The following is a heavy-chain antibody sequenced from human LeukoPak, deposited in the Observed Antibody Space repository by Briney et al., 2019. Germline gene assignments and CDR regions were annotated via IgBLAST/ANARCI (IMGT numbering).Heavy chain of an antibody. V-gene: IGHV1-2*02. J-gene: IGHJ4*02. D-gene: IGHD2-2*01. CDR3: AKDIVIVPEDPWYFDY. CDR2: INPNSGGT. CDR1: GYTFIGYY. Sequence: GASVKVSCKASGYTFIGYYIHWVRQAPGQGPEWMGWINPNSGGTKYAQKFQGRVTMTRDTSISTAYMELSRLRGDDTAIYYCAKDIVIVPEDPWYFDYWGQGTLVTVSS.